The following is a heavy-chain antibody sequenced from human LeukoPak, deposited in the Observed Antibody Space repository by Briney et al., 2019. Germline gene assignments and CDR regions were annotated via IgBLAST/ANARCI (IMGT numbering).Heavy chain of an antibody. V-gene: IGHV3-7*01. CDR2: VQHIGGET. Sequence: PGGSLRLSCAGSGFTFSNSWMGWVRQAPGKGLEWVANVQHIGGETYYVDSVKGRFTISRDNAKNSLYLQMNSLRAEDTAVYYCARDRNEQYQGWFDPWGQGTLVTVSS. CDR1: GFTFSNSW. CDR3: ARDRNEQYQGWFDP. J-gene: IGHJ5*02. D-gene: IGHD2-2*01.